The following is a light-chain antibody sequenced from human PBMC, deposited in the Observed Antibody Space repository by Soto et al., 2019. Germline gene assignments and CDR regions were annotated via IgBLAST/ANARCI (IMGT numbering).Light chain of an antibody. V-gene: IGLV2-8*01. CDR1: SSDVGGYNY. CDR2: EVS. CDR3: SSYAGSNNLFV. Sequence: QSVLTQPPSASGSPGQSVTISCTGTSSDVGGYNYVSWYQQHPGKAPKVMIYEVSKRPSGVPDRFSGSKSGNTASLTVSGLXAEDEADYYCSSYAGSNNLFVFGTGTKVTVL. J-gene: IGLJ1*01.